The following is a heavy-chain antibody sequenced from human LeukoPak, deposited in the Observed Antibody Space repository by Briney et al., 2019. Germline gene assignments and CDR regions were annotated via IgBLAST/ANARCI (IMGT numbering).Heavy chain of an antibody. Sequence: SETPSLTCTVSGGSISSGGYYWSWIRQPPGKGLEWIGCIYHSGSTYYNPSLKSRVTISVDRSKNQFSLKLSSVTAADTAVYYCARHSSRRITIFGVVISDAFDIWGQGTMVTVSS. CDR2: IYHSGST. CDR3: ARHSSRRITIFGVVISDAFDI. J-gene: IGHJ3*02. D-gene: IGHD3-3*01. CDR1: GGSISSGGYY. V-gene: IGHV4-30-2*01.